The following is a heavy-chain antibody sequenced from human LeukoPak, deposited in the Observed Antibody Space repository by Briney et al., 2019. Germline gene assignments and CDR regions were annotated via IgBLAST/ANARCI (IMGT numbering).Heavy chain of an antibody. CDR1: GFTFSSYS. CDR2: ISSSSSYI. D-gene: IGHD4-17*01. V-gene: IGHV3-21*01. Sequence: GGSLRLSCAASGFTFSSYSMNWVRQAPGKGLEWVSSISSSSSYIYYADSVKGRFTISRDNAKNSLYLQMNSLRAEDTAVYYCARDVSTVTTPFDYWGQGTLVTVSS. CDR3: ARDVSTVTTPFDY. J-gene: IGHJ4*02.